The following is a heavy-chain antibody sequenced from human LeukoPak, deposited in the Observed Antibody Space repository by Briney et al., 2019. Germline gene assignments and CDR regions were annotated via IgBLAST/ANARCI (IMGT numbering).Heavy chain of an antibody. D-gene: IGHD5-12*01. CDR1: GYSFPTYW. Sequence: GESLKISCKGSGYSFPTYWIGWVRQMPGKGLEWMGIIYPGDSDTKYSPSFQGQVTISADKSISTAYLQWSSLKASDTAMYYCARRSGYEPDAFDIWGQGTMVTVSS. CDR3: ARRSGYEPDAFDI. CDR2: IYPGDSDT. V-gene: IGHV5-51*01. J-gene: IGHJ3*02.